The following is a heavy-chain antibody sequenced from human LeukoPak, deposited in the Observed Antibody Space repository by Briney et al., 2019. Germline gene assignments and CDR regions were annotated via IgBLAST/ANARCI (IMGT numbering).Heavy chain of an antibody. CDR2: IRHDGSNK. J-gene: IGHJ4*02. Sequence: GGSLRLSCTTSGFIFSNYGMHWVRQAPGKGLEWVAFIRHDGSNKYYADSVKGRCTISRDNSKKTVYLQMNSPRTEDTAVYYCAKDRWLQGYFDYWGQGTLVTVSS. CDR3: AKDRWLQGYFDY. V-gene: IGHV3-30*02. D-gene: IGHD5-24*01. CDR1: GFIFSNYG.